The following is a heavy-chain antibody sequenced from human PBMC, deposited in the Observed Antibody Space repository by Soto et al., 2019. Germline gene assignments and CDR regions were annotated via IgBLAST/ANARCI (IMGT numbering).Heavy chain of an antibody. CDR1: GFTFSTYT. V-gene: IGHV3-21*01. D-gene: IGHD6-13*01. Sequence: EVQLVESGGGLVKPGGSLRLSCAASGFTFSTYTMKWVRQAPGKGLEWVSSISSGSSYIYYADSVRGRFTISRDNAKNSLFLQVNSLRAEDTAVYYCARVINQQLVGTGDYWCQGTLVTVSS. CDR3: ARVINQQLVGTGDY. J-gene: IGHJ4*02. CDR2: ISSGSSYI.